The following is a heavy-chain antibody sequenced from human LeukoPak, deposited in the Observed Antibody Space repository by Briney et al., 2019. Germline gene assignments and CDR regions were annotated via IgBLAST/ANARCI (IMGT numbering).Heavy chain of an antibody. J-gene: IGHJ4*02. CDR1: GGSISSGGYS. CDR2: IYHSGST. V-gene: IGHV4-30-2*01. Sequence: SETLSLTCAVSGGSISSGGYSWSWIRQPPGKGLEWIGYIYHSGSTYYNPSLKSRVTISVDTSKNQFSLKLSSVTAVDTAVYYCARAGILGAWFDYWGQGTLVTVSS. CDR3: ARAGILGAWFDY. D-gene: IGHD7-27*01.